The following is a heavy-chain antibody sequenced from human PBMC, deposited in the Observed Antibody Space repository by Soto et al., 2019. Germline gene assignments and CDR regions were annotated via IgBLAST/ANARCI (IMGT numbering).Heavy chain of an antibody. CDR2: INPSGGST. CDR3: ARDVGGEAGTKDAFDI. D-gene: IGHD3-16*01. Sequence: ASVKVSCKASGYSFTSYYMHWVRQAPGQGLEWMGIINPSGGSTRYAQKFQDRVTITSDTSTSTLYMEMSSLRSEDTAVYYCARDVGGEAGTKDAFDIWGQGTMVTVSS. CDR1: GYSFTSYY. J-gene: IGHJ3*02. V-gene: IGHV1-46*01.